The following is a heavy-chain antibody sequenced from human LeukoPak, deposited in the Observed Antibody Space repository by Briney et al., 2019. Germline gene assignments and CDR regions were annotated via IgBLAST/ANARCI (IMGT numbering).Heavy chain of an antibody. Sequence: PSETLSLARAVSGGSISSYYWSWIRQPPGKGLEWIGYIYYSGSTNYNPSLKSRVTISIDTSKNQFSLKLSSVTAADTAVYYCARLTMVRGVIIMDYWGQGTLVTVSS. CDR1: GGSISSYY. V-gene: IGHV4-59*08. CDR2: IYYSGST. J-gene: IGHJ4*02. D-gene: IGHD3-10*01. CDR3: ARLTMVRGVIIMDY.